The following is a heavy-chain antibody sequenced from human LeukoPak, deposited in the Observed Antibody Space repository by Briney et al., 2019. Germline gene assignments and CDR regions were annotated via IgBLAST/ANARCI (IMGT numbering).Heavy chain of an antibody. Sequence: PSETLSLTCAVYSGSFNDYCWIWLRQPPRRGLEWIGEIYSGGSTYYNPSLKSRVTISVDTSKNQFSLKLSSVTAADTAVYYCARGWPYNWNTARTNWFDPWGQGTLVTVSS. J-gene: IGHJ5*02. CDR2: IYSGGST. D-gene: IGHD1/OR15-1a*01. CDR3: ARGWPYNWNTARTNWFDP. V-gene: IGHV4-34*09. CDR1: SGSFNDYC.